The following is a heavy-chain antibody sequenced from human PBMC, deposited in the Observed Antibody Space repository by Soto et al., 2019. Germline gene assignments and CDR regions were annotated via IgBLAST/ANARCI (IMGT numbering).Heavy chain of an antibody. CDR1: GSTFSSYT. V-gene: IGHV1-69*02. D-gene: IGHD2-21*02. Sequence: QVQLVQSGAEVRKPGSSVEVSCMASGSTFSSYTVNWVRQAPGQGREWIGRIIPVLGVTHYARRFQGRVTITADRSRKTAYMELTSLTSEDTAVYYCARRRYCGVDCYNKFYYVMDVWGKGTTVTVSS. CDR3: ARRRYCGVDCYNKFYYVMDV. J-gene: IGHJ6*04. CDR2: IIPVLGVT.